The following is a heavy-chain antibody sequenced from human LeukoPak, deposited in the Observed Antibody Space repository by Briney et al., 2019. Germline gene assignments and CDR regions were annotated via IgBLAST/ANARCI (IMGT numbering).Heavy chain of an antibody. CDR3: ARGSTMKAFDI. Sequence: ASVKVSCKASGYTFTSYYMHWVRQAPGQGLEWMGRIIPSGAGTSNAQKFQGRVTMTSDTSTSTVYMELSSLRSEDTAVYYRARGSTMKAFDIWGQGTLVTVSS. V-gene: IGHV1-46*01. J-gene: IGHJ3*02. CDR2: IIPSGAGT. D-gene: IGHD3-22*01. CDR1: GYTFTSYY.